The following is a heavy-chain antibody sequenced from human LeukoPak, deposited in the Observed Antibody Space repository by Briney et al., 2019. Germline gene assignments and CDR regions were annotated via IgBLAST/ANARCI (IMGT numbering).Heavy chain of an antibody. V-gene: IGHV4-4*07. CDR3: ARVLSSGYYYVGAFDI. Sequence: SETLSLTCTVSGGSIHSYWSWIRQPAGKGLEWIGRISGSGTITYNPALQSRLTISIDTSKNQFSLKLSSVTAADTAVYYCARVLSSGYYYVGAFDIWGQGTMVTVSS. J-gene: IGHJ3*02. CDR2: ISGSGTI. CDR1: GGSIHSY. D-gene: IGHD3-22*01.